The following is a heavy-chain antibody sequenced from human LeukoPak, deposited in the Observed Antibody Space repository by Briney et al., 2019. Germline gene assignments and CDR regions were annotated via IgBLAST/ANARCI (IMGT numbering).Heavy chain of an antibody. CDR3: ARDHESAHYDFWSGPQSYYYYYGMDV. J-gene: IGHJ6*02. CDR1: GSTFSSYA. Sequence: GASVKVSCKASGSTFSSYAISWVRQAPGQGLEWMGRIIPILGIANYAQKFQGRVTITADKSTSTAYMELSSLRSEDTAVYYCARDHESAHYDFWSGPQSYYYYYGMDVWGQGTTVTVSS. V-gene: IGHV1-69*04. CDR2: IIPILGIA. D-gene: IGHD3-3*01.